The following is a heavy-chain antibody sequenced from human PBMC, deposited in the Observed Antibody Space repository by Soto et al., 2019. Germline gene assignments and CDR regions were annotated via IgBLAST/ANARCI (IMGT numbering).Heavy chain of an antibody. Sequence: SETLSLTCAVYGGSFSGYYWSWIRQPPGKGLEWIGEINHSGSTNYNPSLKSRVIISVDTSKNQFSLKLSSVTAADTAVYYCARGAPRQYSGYGRRTWFDPWGQGTLVTVSS. J-gene: IGHJ5*02. V-gene: IGHV4-34*01. CDR1: GGSFSGYY. D-gene: IGHD5-12*01. CDR2: INHSGST. CDR3: ARGAPRQYSGYGRRTWFDP.